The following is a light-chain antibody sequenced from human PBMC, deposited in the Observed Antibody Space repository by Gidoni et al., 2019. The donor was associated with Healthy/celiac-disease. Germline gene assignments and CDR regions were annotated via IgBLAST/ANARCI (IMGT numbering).Light chain of an antibody. CDR2: YKSDSDK. CDR3: MIWHSSAWV. CDR1: RGINVGTYR. J-gene: IGLJ2*01. Sequence: QAVLTQPSSLSASPGASASLTCTLRRGINVGTYRIYRYQQKPGSPPQYLLRYKSDSDKQQGSGVPSRFSGSKDASANAGILLISGLQSEDEADYYCMIWHSSAWVFGGGTKLTVL. V-gene: IGLV5-45*02.